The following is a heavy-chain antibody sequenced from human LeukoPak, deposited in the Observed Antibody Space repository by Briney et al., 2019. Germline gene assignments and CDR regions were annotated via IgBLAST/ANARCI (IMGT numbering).Heavy chain of an antibody. Sequence: GGSLRLSCAASGFTVSSDYMSWVRQAPGKGLEWVSIIYSGGSTYYADSVKGRFNISRDNSKNTLYLQMRSLRAEDTAVYYCARDLGYSSGWLYYYYYGMDVWGQGTTVTVSS. CDR2: IYSGGST. D-gene: IGHD6-19*01. V-gene: IGHV3-66*01. CDR1: GFTVSSDY. J-gene: IGHJ6*02. CDR3: ARDLGYSSGWLYYYYYGMDV.